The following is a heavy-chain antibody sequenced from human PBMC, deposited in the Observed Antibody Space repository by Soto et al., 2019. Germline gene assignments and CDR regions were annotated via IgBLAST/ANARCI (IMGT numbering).Heavy chain of an antibody. D-gene: IGHD3-10*01. CDR2: ITPSFGTR. J-gene: IGHJ4*02. Sequence: VQLVQSGAEVMKPGSSVKVSCKASGGSFSSKYAISWLRQAPGEGLEWMGGITPSFGTRDYAQKFQGRVTITADASTSIVYMELTSLRPQDTAVYYCAKVFSPEGGNYFEYWGQGTLVTVSS. CDR3: AKVFSPEGGNYFEY. CDR1: GGSFSSKYA. V-gene: IGHV1-69*01.